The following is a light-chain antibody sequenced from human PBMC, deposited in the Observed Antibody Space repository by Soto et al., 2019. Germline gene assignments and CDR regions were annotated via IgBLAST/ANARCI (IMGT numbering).Light chain of an antibody. J-gene: IGLJ3*02. CDR3: QTWGTGIVV. CDR1: SGHSSYA. V-gene: IGLV4-69*01. Sequence: VLTQSPSASASLGASVKLTCALSSGHSSYAIAWHQQQPEKGPRALMKLNSDGSHTRGDGIPDRFSGSSSGAERYLTISSLQSEDEADYYCQTWGTGIVVFGGGTKLTVL. CDR2: LNSDGSH.